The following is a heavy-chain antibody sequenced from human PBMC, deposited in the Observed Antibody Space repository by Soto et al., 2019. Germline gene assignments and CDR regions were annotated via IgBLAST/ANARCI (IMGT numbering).Heavy chain of an antibody. D-gene: IGHD3-22*01. CDR2: IIPIFGTA. CDR3: ARAPNSGYYYSQY. J-gene: IGHJ4*02. CDR1: GGTFSSYA. V-gene: IGHV1-69*06. Sequence: GASVKVSCKASGGTFSSYAISWVRQAPGQGLEWMGGIIPIFGTANYAQKFQGRVTITADKSTSTAYMELNSLRDEDTAVYYCARAPNSGYYYSQYWGRGTLVTVSS.